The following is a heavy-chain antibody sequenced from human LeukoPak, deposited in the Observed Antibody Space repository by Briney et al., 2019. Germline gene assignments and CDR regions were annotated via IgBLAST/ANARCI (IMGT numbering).Heavy chain of an antibody. CDR3: ARAVYQEAESYYYYYGMDV. D-gene: IGHD2-2*01. CDR2: IDPNSGGT. J-gene: IGHJ6*02. CDR1: GYTFTDYY. Sequence: GASVKVSCKASGYTFTDYYMHWVRQAPGQGLEWMGWIDPNSGGTTYAQKFQGRVTMTRDTSISTAYMELSRLRSDDTAVYYCARAVYQEAESYYYYYGMDVWGQGTTVTVSS. V-gene: IGHV1-2*02.